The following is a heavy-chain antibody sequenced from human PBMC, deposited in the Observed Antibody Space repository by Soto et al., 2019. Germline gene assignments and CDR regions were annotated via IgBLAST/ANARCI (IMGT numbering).Heavy chain of an antibody. Sequence: QVQLVESGGGVVQPGGSLRLSCAASGFTFSSYGMHWVRQAPGKGLEWVAVISYDGSNKYYADSVKGRFTISRDNSKNTLYLQMNSLRAEDTAVYYCAKDHGDTAMVLNYWGQGTLVTVSS. D-gene: IGHD5-18*01. V-gene: IGHV3-30*18. CDR3: AKDHGDTAMVLNY. CDR2: ISYDGSNK. J-gene: IGHJ4*02. CDR1: GFTFSSYG.